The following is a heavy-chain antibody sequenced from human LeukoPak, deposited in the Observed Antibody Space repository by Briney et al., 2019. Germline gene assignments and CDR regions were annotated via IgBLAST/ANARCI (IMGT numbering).Heavy chain of an antibody. Sequence: GSLRLSCAASGFTFSSYAMSWVRQAPGKGLEWVSAISGSGGSTYYADSVKGRFTISRDNSKNTLYLQMNSLRAEDTAVYYCANSYCSSTSCYLYYFDYWGQGTLVTVSS. CDR1: GFTFSSYA. J-gene: IGHJ4*02. CDR2: ISGSGGST. CDR3: ANSYCSSTSCYLYYFDY. D-gene: IGHD2-2*01. V-gene: IGHV3-23*01.